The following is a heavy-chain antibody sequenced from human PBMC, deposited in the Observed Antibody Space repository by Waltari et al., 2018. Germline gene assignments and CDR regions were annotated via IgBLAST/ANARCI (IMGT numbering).Heavy chain of an antibody. CDR2: ISSSSSTI. CDR1: GFTFSSYS. D-gene: IGHD5-12*01. Sequence: EVQLVESGGGLVQPGGSLRLSCAASGFTFSSYSMNWVRQAPGKGLEWVSYISSSSSTIYYADSVKGRFTSSRDNAKNSLYLQMNSLRAEDTAVYYCASEGYNAFDIWGQGTMVTVSS. CDR3: ASEGYNAFDI. J-gene: IGHJ3*02. V-gene: IGHV3-48*04.